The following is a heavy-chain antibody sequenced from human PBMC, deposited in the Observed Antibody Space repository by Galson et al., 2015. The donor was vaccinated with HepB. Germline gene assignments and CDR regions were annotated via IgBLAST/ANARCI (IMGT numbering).Heavy chain of an antibody. CDR2: IVVGSGNT. J-gene: IGHJ6*02. V-gene: IGHV1-58*01. CDR1: GFTFTSSA. CDR3: AAAIVGGGSLYYYYGMDV. Sequence: SVKVSCKASGFTFTSSAVQWVRQARGQRLEWIGWIVVGSGNTNYAQKFQERVTITRDMSTSTAYMELSSLRSEDTAVYYCAAAIVGGGSLYYYYGMDVWGQGTTVTVSS. D-gene: IGHD2-21*01.